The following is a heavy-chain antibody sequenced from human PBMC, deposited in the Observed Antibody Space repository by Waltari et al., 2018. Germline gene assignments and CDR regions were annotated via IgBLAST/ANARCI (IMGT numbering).Heavy chain of an antibody. CDR2: IYYSGST. Sequence: QVQLQESGPGLVKPSETLSLTCTVSGGSISSYYWSWIRQPPGKGLEWIGYIYYSGSTNYTPSLKSRVTISVDTSKNQFSLKLSSVTAADTAVYYCARALSNYDFWSGYIIDAFDIWGQGTMVTVSS. CDR1: GGSISSYY. V-gene: IGHV4-59*01. CDR3: ARALSNYDFWSGYIIDAFDI. D-gene: IGHD3-3*01. J-gene: IGHJ3*02.